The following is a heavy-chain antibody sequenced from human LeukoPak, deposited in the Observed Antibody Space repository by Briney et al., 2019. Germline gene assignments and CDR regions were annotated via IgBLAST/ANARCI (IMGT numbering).Heavy chain of an antibody. CDR3: ARLEGVHGVRGVIIGLRDNWFDP. J-gene: IGHJ5*02. V-gene: IGHV1-2*02. CDR2: INPNSGGT. Sequence: ASVKVSCKASGYTFTGYYMHWVRQAPGQGLEWMGWINPNSGGTNYAQKFQGRVTMTRDTSISTAYMELSRLRSDDTAVYYCARLEGVHGVRGVIIGLRDNWFDPWGQGTLVTVSS. CDR1: GYTFTGYY. D-gene: IGHD3-10*01.